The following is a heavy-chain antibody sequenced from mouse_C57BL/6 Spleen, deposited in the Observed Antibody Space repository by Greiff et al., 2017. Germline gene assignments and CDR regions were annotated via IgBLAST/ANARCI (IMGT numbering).Heavy chain of an antibody. D-gene: IGHD2-4*01. CDR3: ASGYYDYLYYAMGY. Sequence: VQLQQPGAELVKPGASVKLSCKASGYTFTSYWMHWVKQRPGQGLEWIGMIHPNSGSTNYNEKFKSKATLTVDKSSSTAYMQLSSLTSEDSAVYYCASGYYDYLYYAMGYWGQGTSVTVSS. CDR1: GYTFTSYW. CDR2: IHPNSGST. J-gene: IGHJ4*01. V-gene: IGHV1-64*01.